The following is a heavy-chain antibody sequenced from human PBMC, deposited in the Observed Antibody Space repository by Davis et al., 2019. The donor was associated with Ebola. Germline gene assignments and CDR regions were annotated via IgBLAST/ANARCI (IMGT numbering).Heavy chain of an antibody. V-gene: IGHV5-51*01. D-gene: IGHD6-19*01. CDR1: GYSFSTFW. Sequence: KVSCKGSGYSFSTFWIAWVRQMPGKGLEWMGIIYPGDSDTRYSPSFQGQVTISADKSISTACLQWSSLKASDTAMYYCARQGSSGWYRWFDPWGQGTLVSVSS. J-gene: IGHJ5*02. CDR3: ARQGSSGWYRWFDP. CDR2: IYPGDSDT.